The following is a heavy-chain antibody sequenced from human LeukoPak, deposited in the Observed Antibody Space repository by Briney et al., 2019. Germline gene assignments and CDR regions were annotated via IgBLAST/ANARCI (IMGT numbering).Heavy chain of an antibody. D-gene: IGHD1-1*01. J-gene: IGHJ4*02. V-gene: IGHV3-7*04. Sequence: PGGSLRLSCAASGFTFSTYWMTWVRQGPGKGPEWVANIKEDGSATYYVDSVKGRFTISRDNAKKSLYLQMNSLRAEDTAVYYCARDSPGYLAYDSWGQGTLVTVSS. CDR3: ARDSPGYLAYDS. CDR2: IKEDGSAT. CDR1: GFTFSTYW.